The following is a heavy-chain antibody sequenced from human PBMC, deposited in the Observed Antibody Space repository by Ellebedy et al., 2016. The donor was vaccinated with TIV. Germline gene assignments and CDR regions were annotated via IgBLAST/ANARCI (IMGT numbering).Heavy chain of an antibody. V-gene: IGHV3-15*01. Sequence: GGSLRLSCAASGFTFSNAWMNWVRQAPGKGLEWVCRIKSKTDGGAEDYAAPVKCRFTISRDNSKNTLYLQMNSLKTEDTAVYFCTTVYRYNYDSVWGQGTLVTVSS. J-gene: IGHJ4*02. CDR2: IKSKTDGGAE. D-gene: IGHD5-18*01. CDR1: GFTFSNAW. CDR3: TTVYRYNYDSV.